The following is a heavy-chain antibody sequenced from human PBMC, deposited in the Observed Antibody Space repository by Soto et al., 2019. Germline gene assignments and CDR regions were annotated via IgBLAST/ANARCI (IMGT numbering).Heavy chain of an antibody. D-gene: IGHD3-10*01. CDR2: INGDGRRT. V-gene: IGHV3-74*01. Sequence: EVQLVESGGGSVQTGGSLRISCAASGFTFGSYWMDWVRHTPGKGLVWVSRINGDGRRTTYADSVMGRFTISRDNSQNTLFLQMNSLRAEDTALYYCAKDLKRWFGDGAFDSWGQGTLVTVSS. CDR1: GFTFGSYW. J-gene: IGHJ4*02. CDR3: AKDLKRWFGDGAFDS.